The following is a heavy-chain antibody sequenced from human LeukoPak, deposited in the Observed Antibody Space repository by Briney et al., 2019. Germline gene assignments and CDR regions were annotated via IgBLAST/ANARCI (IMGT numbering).Heavy chain of an antibody. Sequence: ASVKVSCKASGYTFTGYYMHWVRQAPGQGLEWMGWINPNSGGTNYAQKFQGRVTMTRDTSISTAYMELSRLRSDDTAVYYCARDILRGDAFDIWGQGTMVTVSS. D-gene: IGHD3-3*01. CDR2: INPNSGGT. CDR3: ARDILRGDAFDI. CDR1: GYTFTGYY. V-gene: IGHV1-2*02. J-gene: IGHJ3*02.